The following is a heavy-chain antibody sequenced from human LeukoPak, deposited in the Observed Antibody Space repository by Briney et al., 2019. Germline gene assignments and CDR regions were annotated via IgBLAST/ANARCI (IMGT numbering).Heavy chain of an antibody. V-gene: IGHV3-48*01. D-gene: IGHD3-3*02. CDR3: AKLRISFSGLAGPYYFDY. Sequence: GGSLRLSCAASGFTFSSYSMNWVRQAPGKGLEWVSYISSSSSTIYYADSVKGRFTISRDNSKNTLYLQMNSLRAEDTAVYYCAKLRISFSGLAGPYYFDYWGQGTLVTVSS. CDR1: GFTFSSYS. CDR2: ISSSSSTI. J-gene: IGHJ4*02.